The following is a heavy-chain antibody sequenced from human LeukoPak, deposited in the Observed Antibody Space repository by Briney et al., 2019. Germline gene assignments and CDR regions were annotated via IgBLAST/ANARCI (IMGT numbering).Heavy chain of an antibody. V-gene: IGHV3-21*01. J-gene: IGHJ4*02. CDR2: ISSSSGYI. D-gene: IGHD6-13*01. Sequence: PGGSLRLSCAASGFTFSSYSMNWVRQAPGKGLEWVSSISSSSGYIYYADSVKGRFTISRDNAKNSLYLQMNSLRAEDTAVYYCARAGQQLPTLAYWGQGTLVTVSS. CDR1: GFTFSSYS. CDR3: ARAGQQLPTLAY.